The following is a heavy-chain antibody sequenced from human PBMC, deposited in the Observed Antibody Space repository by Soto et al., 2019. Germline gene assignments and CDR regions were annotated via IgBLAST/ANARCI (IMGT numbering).Heavy chain of an antibody. CDR1: GFSFSSYG. V-gene: IGHV3-23*01. Sequence: PGGSLRLSCEAFGFSFSSYGMSWVRQAPGKGLEWVSGITGSSIDTYYPDSVKGRFTISRDNSKNTLYLHMHSLRVDDTAVYYFLKGQALQTRFVFRGPGTLVTLS. D-gene: IGHD3-3*01. J-gene: IGHJ4*02. CDR3: LKGQALQTRFVF. CDR2: ITGSSIDT.